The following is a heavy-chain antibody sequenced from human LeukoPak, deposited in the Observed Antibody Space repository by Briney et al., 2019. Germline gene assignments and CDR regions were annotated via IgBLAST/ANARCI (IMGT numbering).Heavy chain of an antibody. D-gene: IGHD3-10*01. CDR1: GFTFSSYS. Sequence: PGGSLRLSCAASGFTFSSYSMNWVRQAPGKGLEWVSYISSSSSTIYYADSVKGRFTISRDNAKNSLYLQVNSLRAEDTAVYYCARDRGMVRGVRSDAFDIWGQGTMVTASS. CDR3: ARDRGMVRGVRSDAFDI. CDR2: ISSSSSTI. J-gene: IGHJ3*02. V-gene: IGHV3-48*04.